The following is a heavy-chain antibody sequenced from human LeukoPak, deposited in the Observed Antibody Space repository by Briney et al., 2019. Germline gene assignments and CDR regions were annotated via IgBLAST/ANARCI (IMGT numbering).Heavy chain of an antibody. CDR1: GGSMTIYY. J-gene: IGHJ4*02. CDR3: ASSDYSYGATIPKNN. Sequence: SETLSLTCTVSGGSMTIYYWSWIRQPAGKGLGWIGRLYSGGTTNSNPSLRSRVTMSFDSSKNLFSLKLRSATAADTAVYYCASSDYSYGATIPKNNWGQGTLVTVSS. CDR2: LYSGGTT. V-gene: IGHV4-4*07. D-gene: IGHD6-25*01.